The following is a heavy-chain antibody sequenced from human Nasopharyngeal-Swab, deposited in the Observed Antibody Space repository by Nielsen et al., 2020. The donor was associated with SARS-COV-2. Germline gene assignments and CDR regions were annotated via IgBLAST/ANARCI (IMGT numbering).Heavy chain of an antibody. J-gene: IGHJ6*02. V-gene: IGHV7-4-1*02. CDR1: GYTFTSYA. CDR2: NHTNTGNP. Sequence: ASVKVSCKASGYTFTSYAMNWVRQAPGQGLEWMGWNHTNTGNPTYAQGFTGRFVFSLDTSVSTAYLQISSLKAEDTAVYYCAREAAAGIVYGMDVWGQGTTVTVSS. D-gene: IGHD6-13*01. CDR3: AREAAAGIVYGMDV.